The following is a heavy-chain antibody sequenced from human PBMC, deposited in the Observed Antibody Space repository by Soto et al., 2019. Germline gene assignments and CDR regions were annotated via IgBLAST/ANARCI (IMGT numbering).Heavy chain of an antibody. CDR2: IYPGDSDT. Sequence: PGESLKISCQGSGYSFTSYWIGWVRQMPGKGLEWMGIIYPGDSDTRYSPSFQGQVTISADKSISTAYLQWSSLKASDTAMYYFARRPPPNYDFWSGDGENWFDPWGQGTLVTVSS. CDR1: GYSFTSYW. D-gene: IGHD3-3*01. CDR3: ARRPPPNYDFWSGDGENWFDP. J-gene: IGHJ5*02. V-gene: IGHV5-51*01.